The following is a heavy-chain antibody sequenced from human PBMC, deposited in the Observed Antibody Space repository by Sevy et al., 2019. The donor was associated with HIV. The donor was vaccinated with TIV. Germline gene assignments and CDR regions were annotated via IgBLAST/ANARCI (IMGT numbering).Heavy chain of an antibody. J-gene: IGHJ4*02. Sequence: GGSLRLSCAASGFTFSTYSMSWVRQPPGKGLEWVSSISGTGNYIYSADSLRGRFTISRDNSKDTLFLQMNSLTPEDTAVYYCARGGGYCGGDCYSIDYWGQGALVTVSS. CDR3: ARGGGYCGGDCYSIDY. V-gene: IGHV3-21*01. CDR2: ISGTGNYI. D-gene: IGHD2-21*02. CDR1: GFTFSTYS.